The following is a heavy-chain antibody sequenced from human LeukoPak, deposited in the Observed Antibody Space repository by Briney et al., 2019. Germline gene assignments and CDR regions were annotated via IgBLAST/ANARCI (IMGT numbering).Heavy chain of an antibody. J-gene: IGHJ5*02. CDR2: ITSDSGTI. CDR1: GFSFSSYS. V-gene: IGHV3-48*04. CDR3: AREGSIDIVVVTATPGWFDP. D-gene: IGHD2-21*02. Sequence: GGSLRLSFSASGFSFSSYSMNWVRQAPGKGLEWLSYITSDSGTIYYADSVKGRFNTSRDNAKNSLYLQMSSLRAEDTAVYYCAREGSIDIVVVTATPGWFDPWGQGTLVTVSS.